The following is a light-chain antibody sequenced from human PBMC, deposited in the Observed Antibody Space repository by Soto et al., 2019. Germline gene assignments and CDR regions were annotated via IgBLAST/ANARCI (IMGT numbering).Light chain of an antibody. Sequence: DIQMTQSPSTLSASVGDRVTITCRASQSISTLLAWYQQKPGKAPNLLIYAASSLHSGVPPRFSGSGSGTECALTIASLQPDDFATYYCQQYNIHSTFGQGTKLEIK. V-gene: IGKV1-5*01. J-gene: IGKJ2*01. CDR1: QSISTL. CDR3: QQYNIHST. CDR2: AAS.